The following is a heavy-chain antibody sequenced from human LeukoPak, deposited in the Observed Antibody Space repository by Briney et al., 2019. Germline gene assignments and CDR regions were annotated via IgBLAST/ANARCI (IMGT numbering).Heavy chain of an antibody. D-gene: IGHD2-2*01. J-gene: IGHJ3*02. CDR2: IFYTGST. V-gene: IGHV4-39*02. CDR3: AVYCSSTSCYARRAFDI. CDR1: GASISSNNYY. Sequence: SETLSLTCIVSGASISSNNYYWAWIRQPPGKGLEWIGSIFYTGSTYYNPSLKSRVTMSIDTSKNHFSLKLSSVTAADTAVYYCAVYCSSTSCYARRAFDIWGQGTTVTVSS.